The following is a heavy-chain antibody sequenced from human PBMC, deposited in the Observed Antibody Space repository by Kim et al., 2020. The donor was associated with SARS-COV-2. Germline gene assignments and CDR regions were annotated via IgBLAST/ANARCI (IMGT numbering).Heavy chain of an antibody. Sequence: GGSLRLSCAASGFTFSDYYMSWIRQAPGKGLEWVSYISSSSSYTNYADSVKGRFTISRDNAKNSLYLQMNSLRAEDTAVYYCARAYLWFGEGGYWFDPWGQGTLVTVSS. D-gene: IGHD3-10*01. CDR2: ISSSSSYT. CDR3: ARAYLWFGEGGYWFDP. CDR1: GFTFSDYY. V-gene: IGHV3-11*06. J-gene: IGHJ5*02.